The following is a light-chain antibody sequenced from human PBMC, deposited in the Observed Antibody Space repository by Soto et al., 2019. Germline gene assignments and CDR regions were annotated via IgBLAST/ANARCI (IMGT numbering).Light chain of an antibody. J-gene: IGKJ1*01. CDR1: QSTSTW. CDR2: DAS. CDR3: QQYNSYWT. V-gene: IGKV1-5*01. Sequence: EIQMTQSPSTLPAPIGDRVSITCRASQSTSTWLAWYQQKPGKAPKLLTYDASNLESGVPSRFSGTGPGTEFPLTISALQPDDFAPYYCQQYNSYWTFGQGTKVEIK.